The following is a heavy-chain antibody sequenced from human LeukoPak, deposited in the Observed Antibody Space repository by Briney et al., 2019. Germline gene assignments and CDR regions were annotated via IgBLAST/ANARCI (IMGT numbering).Heavy chain of an antibody. CDR2: INTNTGNP. Sequence: ASVKVSCKSSGGTFSTYSISWVRQAPGQGLEWMGWINTNTGNPTYAQGFTGRFVFSLDTSVSTAYLQISSLKAEDTAVYYCARDRAYCGGDCYWGTDAFDIWGQGTMVTVSS. CDR3: ARDRAYCGGDCYWGTDAFDI. J-gene: IGHJ3*02. CDR1: GGTFSTYS. D-gene: IGHD2-21*02. V-gene: IGHV7-4-1*02.